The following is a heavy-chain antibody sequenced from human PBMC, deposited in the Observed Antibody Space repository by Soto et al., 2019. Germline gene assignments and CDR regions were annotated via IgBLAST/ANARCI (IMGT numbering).Heavy chain of an antibody. CDR3: ARALGVYCGGDCALDY. J-gene: IGHJ4*02. D-gene: IGHD2-21*02. Sequence: QVQLVESGGGVVQPGRSLRLSCAASGFTFSSYGMHWVRQAPGKGLEWVAVIWYDGSNKYYADSVKGRFTISRDNSKNTLYPQMNSLRAEDTAVYYCARALGVYCGGDCALDYWGQGTLVTVSS. V-gene: IGHV3-33*01. CDR1: GFTFSSYG. CDR2: IWYDGSNK.